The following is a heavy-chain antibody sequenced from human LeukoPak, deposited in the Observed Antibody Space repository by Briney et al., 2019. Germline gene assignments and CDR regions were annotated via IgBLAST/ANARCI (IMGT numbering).Heavy chain of an antibody. D-gene: IGHD2-21*02. Sequence: GRSLRLSCTASGFTFGDYAMSWVRQAPGKGLEWVGFIRSKGYGGTTEYAASVKGRFTISRDDSKSIAYLQMNSLKTEDTAVYYCTRSPILVVVTAIYDYWGQGTLVTVSS. V-gene: IGHV3-49*04. J-gene: IGHJ4*02. CDR2: IRSKGYGGTT. CDR1: GFTFGDYA. CDR3: TRSPILVVVTAIYDY.